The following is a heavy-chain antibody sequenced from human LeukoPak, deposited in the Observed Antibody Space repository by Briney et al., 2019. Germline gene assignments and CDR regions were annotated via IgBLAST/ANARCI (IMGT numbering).Heavy chain of an antibody. D-gene: IGHD1-1*01. Sequence: VASVKVSCKASGGTFSSYAISWVRPAPGQGLEWMGGIIPIFGTANYARKFQGRVTITADESTSTAYMELSSLRSEDTAVYYCARGNWNDVDYWGQGTLVTVSS. CDR1: GGTFSSYA. CDR2: IIPIFGTA. CDR3: ARGNWNDVDY. J-gene: IGHJ4*02. V-gene: IGHV1-69*13.